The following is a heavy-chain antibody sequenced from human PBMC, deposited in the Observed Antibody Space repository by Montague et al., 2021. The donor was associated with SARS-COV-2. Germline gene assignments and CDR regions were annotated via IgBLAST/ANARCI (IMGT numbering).Heavy chain of an antibody. CDR3: ARHRITIFLGRMFGY. Sequence: SETLSLTRTVSGGSIRSSSYYWGWIRQPPGKGLEWIGSIYYSGSTYYNPSLKSRVTISVDTSKNQFSLKLSSVTAADTAVYYCARHRITIFLGRMFGYWGQGTLVTGSS. D-gene: IGHD3-9*01. CDR1: GGSIRSSSYY. CDR2: IYYSGST. J-gene: IGHJ4*02. V-gene: IGHV4-39*01.